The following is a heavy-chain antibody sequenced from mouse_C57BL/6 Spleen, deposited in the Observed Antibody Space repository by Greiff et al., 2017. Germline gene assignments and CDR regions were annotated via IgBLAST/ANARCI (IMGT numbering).Heavy chain of an antibody. Sequence: EVKVEESGGGLVKPGGSLKLSCAASGFTFSSYAMSWVRQTPEKRLEWVATISDGGSYTYYPDNVKGRFTISRDNAKNNLYLQMSHLKSEDTAMYYCARDDTTALMDYWGQGTSVTVSS. CDR2: ISDGGSYT. V-gene: IGHV5-4*01. CDR1: GFTFSSYA. D-gene: IGHD1-2*01. CDR3: ARDDTTALMDY. J-gene: IGHJ4*01.